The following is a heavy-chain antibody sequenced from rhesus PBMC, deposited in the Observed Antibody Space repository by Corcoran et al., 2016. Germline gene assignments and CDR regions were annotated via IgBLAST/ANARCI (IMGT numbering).Heavy chain of an antibody. CDR3: ASDRLAAAGSFDY. D-gene: IGHD6-31*01. CDR2: IYGSGSST. CDR1: GGSISSSY. Sequence: QLQLQESGPGLVKPSETLSVTCAVSGGSISSSYWSWIRQAPGKGLEWIGYIYGSGSSTNSNPSLKSRVTLSVATSKNQLSLKLSSVTAADTAVYYCASDRLAAAGSFDYWGQGVLVTVSS. J-gene: IGHJ4*01. V-gene: IGHV4-169*02.